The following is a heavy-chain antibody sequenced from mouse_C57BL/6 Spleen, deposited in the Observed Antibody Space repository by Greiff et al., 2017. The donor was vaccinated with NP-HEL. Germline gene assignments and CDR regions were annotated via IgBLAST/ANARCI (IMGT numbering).Heavy chain of an antibody. J-gene: IGHJ1*03. D-gene: IGHD1-1*01. CDR3: ARQGSSKYFDV. V-gene: IGHV5-6*01. CDR2: ISSGGSYT. Sequence: VQLKESGGDLVKPGGSLKLSCAASGFTFSSYGISWVRQTPDKRLEWVATISSGGSYTYYPDSVKGRFTISRDNAKNTLYLQMSSLKSEDTAMYYCARQGSSKYFDVWGTGTTVTVSS. CDR1: GFTFSSYG.